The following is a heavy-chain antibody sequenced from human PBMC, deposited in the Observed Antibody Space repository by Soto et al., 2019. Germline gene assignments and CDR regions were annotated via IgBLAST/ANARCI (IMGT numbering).Heavy chain of an antibody. V-gene: IGHV4-34*01. J-gene: IGHJ4*02. Sequence: SETLSLTCAVYGGSFSGYYWSWIRQPPGKGLEWIGEINHSGSTNYNPSLKSRVTISVDTSKNQFSLKLSSVTAADTAVYYCASEGSYYNWGIGYWGQGTLVTVSS. CDR2: INHSGST. CDR1: GGSFSGYY. CDR3: ASEGSYYNWGIGY. D-gene: IGHD3-10*01.